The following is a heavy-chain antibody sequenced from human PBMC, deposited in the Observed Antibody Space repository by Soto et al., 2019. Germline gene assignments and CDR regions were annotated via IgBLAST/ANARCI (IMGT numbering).Heavy chain of an antibody. Sequence: SETLSLTCAVYGGSFSGYYWSWVRQPPGKGLEWIGEINHSGSTNYNPSLKRRVTISVDTSKNQFSLKLSSVTAADTAVYYGARGGRLRLCNFYYYYGLDVWGQGTTVTVSS. D-gene: IGHD5-12*01. CDR3: ARGGRLRLCNFYYYYGLDV. CDR2: INHSGST. V-gene: IGHV4-34*01. CDR1: GGSFSGYY. J-gene: IGHJ6*02.